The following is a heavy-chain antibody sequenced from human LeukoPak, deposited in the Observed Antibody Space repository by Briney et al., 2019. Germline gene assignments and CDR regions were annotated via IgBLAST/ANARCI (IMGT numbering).Heavy chain of an antibody. CDR1: GYTFTSYY. CDR3: ARGFYSRGWYGYFQH. Sequence: GASVKVSCKASGYTFTSYYIHWVRQAPGQGLGWMGVINPSGGSTSYAQKFQGRVTMTRDTSTSTVYMELSSLRSGDTAVYYCARGFYSRGWYGYFQHWGQGTLVTVSS. CDR2: INPSGGST. D-gene: IGHD6-19*01. V-gene: IGHV1-46*01. J-gene: IGHJ1*01.